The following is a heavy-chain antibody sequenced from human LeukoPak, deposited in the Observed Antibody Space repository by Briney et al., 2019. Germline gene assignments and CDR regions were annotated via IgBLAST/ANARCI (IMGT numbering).Heavy chain of an antibody. CDR2: IYTSGST. Sequence: SETLSLTCTVSGGSISCYYWSWIRQPAGKGLEWIGRIYTSGSTNYNPSLKSRVTMSVDTSKNQFSLKLSSVTAADTAVYYCARDSYSSDCSGGSCYSYYYYGMDVWGQGTTVTVSS. J-gene: IGHJ6*02. V-gene: IGHV4-4*07. D-gene: IGHD2-15*01. CDR1: GGSISCYY. CDR3: ARDSYSSDCSGGSCYSYYYYGMDV.